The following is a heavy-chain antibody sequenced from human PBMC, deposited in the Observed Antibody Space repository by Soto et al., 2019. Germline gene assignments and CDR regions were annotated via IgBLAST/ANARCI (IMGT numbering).Heavy chain of an antibody. CDR3: ARTTMVRGVIIEWRFDP. D-gene: IGHD3-10*01. Sequence: SEPVSLTCTFSCGSIISYYWSWIRQPAGKGLEWIGRIYTSGSTNYNPSLKSRVTMSVDTSKNQFSLKLSSVTAADTAVYYCARTTMVRGVIIEWRFDPWGQGTLVTVSS. V-gene: IGHV4-4*07. CDR1: CGSIISYY. CDR2: IYTSGST. J-gene: IGHJ5*02.